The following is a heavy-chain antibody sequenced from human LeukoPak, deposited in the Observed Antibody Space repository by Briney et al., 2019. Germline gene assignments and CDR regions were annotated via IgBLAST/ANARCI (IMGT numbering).Heavy chain of an antibody. D-gene: IGHD3-9*01. CDR1: GFTFSSYS. J-gene: IGHJ4*02. CDR2: ISSSSSYI. V-gene: IGHV3-21*01. CDR3: ARVAMNYDILTGYSAGLDY. Sequence: GGSLRLSCAASGFTFSSYSMNWVRQAPGKGLEWVSSISSSSSYIYYADSVKGRFTISRDNAKNSLYLQMNSLRAEDTAVYYCARVAMNYDILTGYSAGLDYWGQGTLVTVSP.